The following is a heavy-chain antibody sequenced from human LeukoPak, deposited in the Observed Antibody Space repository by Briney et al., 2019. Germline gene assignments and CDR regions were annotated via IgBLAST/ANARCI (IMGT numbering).Heavy chain of an antibody. CDR3: ARDVSAGGTNWFDP. CDR1: GYTFTGYY. Sequence: GASVTVSCKASGYTFTGYYMHWVRQAPGQGLEWMGWINPNSGGTNYAQKFQGRVTMTRDTSISTAYMEMSRLRSDDTAVYYCARDVSAGGTNWFDPWGQGTLVTVSS. J-gene: IGHJ5*02. CDR2: INPNSGGT. D-gene: IGHD3-16*01. V-gene: IGHV1-2*02.